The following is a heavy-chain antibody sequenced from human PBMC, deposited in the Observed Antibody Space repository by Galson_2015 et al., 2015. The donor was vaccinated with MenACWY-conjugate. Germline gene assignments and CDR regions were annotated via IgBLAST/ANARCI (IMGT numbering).Heavy chain of an antibody. D-gene: IGHD6-13*01. CDR2: IIPIFGTA. CDR1: GGTFSSYA. CDR3: ARDHLGIAAAGTNWFDP. J-gene: IGHJ5*02. Sequence: SVKVSCKASGGTFSSYAISWVRQAPGQGLEWMGGIIPIFGTANYAQKFQGRVTITADESTSTAYMELSSLRSEDTAVYYCARDHLGIAAAGTNWFDPWGQGTLVTVSS. V-gene: IGHV1-69*13.